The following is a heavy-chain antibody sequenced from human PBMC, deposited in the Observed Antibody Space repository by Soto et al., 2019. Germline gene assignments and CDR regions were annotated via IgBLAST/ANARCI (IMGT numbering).Heavy chain of an antibody. D-gene: IGHD3-16*01. V-gene: IGHV1-18*04. CDR1: GYTFTNHG. Sequence: ASVKVSCKTSGYTFTNHGINWVRQAPGQGLEWMGWINPYNANTNDAQKLRGRVTMTTDTSTSTAYMDLRSLTSDETAGYYCARDRVAGIWGDAFDIWGQGTMV. J-gene: IGHJ3*02. CDR2: INPYNANT. CDR3: ARDRVAGIWGDAFDI.